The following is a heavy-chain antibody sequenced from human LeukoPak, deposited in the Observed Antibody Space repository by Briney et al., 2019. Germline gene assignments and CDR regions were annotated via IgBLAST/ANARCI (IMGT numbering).Heavy chain of an antibody. Sequence: ASVKVSCKASGYTFTSYGISWVRQAPGQGLEWMGWISAYNGNTNYAQKLQGRVTMTTDTSTSTAYMELRSLRSGDTAVYYCARGTHSSGWLHYFDYWGQGTLVTVSS. CDR3: ARGTHSSGWLHYFDY. D-gene: IGHD6-19*01. CDR2: ISAYNGNT. J-gene: IGHJ4*02. CDR1: GYTFTSYG. V-gene: IGHV1-18*01.